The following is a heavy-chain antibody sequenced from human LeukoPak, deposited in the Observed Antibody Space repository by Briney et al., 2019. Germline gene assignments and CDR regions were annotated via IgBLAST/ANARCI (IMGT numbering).Heavy chain of an antibody. CDR2: IGPIFGTA. D-gene: IGHD3-22*01. V-gene: IGHV1-69*13. Sequence: ASVKLSCEASGVTFSSYAISWVRQAPGQGLEWMGGIGPIFGTAKSAQTFQGKVTITPGEFTSTAYMALSSLRCEVTDGYGGARDDSNGYMDYWGQGTMVTVSS. CDR1: GVTFSSYA. CDR3: ARDDSNGYMDY. J-gene: IGHJ4*01.